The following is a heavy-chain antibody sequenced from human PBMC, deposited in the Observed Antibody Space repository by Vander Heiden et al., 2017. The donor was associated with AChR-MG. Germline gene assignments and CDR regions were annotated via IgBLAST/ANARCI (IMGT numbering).Heavy chain of an antibody. CDR3: ARDGQHSSGWYGPDY. Sequence: QVQLVQSGAEVTQPGPSVKVSCKASGGTFSSSAISGVRQAPEQGLEWMGGIIPIFGTANYAQKFQGRVTITADESTSTAYMELSSLRSEDTAVYYCARDGQHSSGWYGPDYWGQGTLVTVSS. D-gene: IGHD6-19*01. CDR1: GGTFSSSA. CDR2: IIPIFGTA. J-gene: IGHJ4*02. V-gene: IGHV1-69*01.